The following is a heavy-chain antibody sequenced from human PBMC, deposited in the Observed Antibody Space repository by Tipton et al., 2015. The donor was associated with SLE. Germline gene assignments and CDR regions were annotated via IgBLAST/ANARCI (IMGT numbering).Heavy chain of an antibody. CDR2: INHGGST. J-gene: IGHJ3*02. Sequence: TLSLTCTVSGASTNTKYWTWIRQPPGKGLEWIGEINHGGSTNYNPSLKSRVTTSVDTSKNQFSLKLSSVTAADTAVYYCAQAHLWGSYRYASDIRGQGTMVTVSS. D-gene: IGHD3-16*02. CDR1: GASTNTKY. V-gene: IGHV4-34*01. CDR3: AQAHLWGSYRYASDI.